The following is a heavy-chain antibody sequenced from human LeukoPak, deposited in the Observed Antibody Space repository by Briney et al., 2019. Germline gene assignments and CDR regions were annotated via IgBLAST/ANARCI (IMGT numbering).Heavy chain of an antibody. J-gene: IGHJ2*01. Sequence: SETLSLTCTVPGGSISSHYWSWIRQPPGKGLEWIAYIFYSGSTNYNPSLKNRVTISADTSKNQFSLKLSSVTAADTAVYYCARVGYSSGWSHFDLWGRGTLVTVSS. CDR1: GGSISSHY. CDR2: IFYSGST. CDR3: ARVGYSSGWSHFDL. D-gene: IGHD6-19*01. V-gene: IGHV4-59*11.